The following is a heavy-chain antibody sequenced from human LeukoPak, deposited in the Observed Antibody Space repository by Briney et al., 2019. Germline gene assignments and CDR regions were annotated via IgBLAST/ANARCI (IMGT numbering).Heavy chain of an antibody. CDR1: GGSISSYY. CDR2: IYYSVST. CDR3: ARVTTVTGYYYYYYMDV. Sequence: SETLSLTCTVSGGSISSYYWSWIRQPPGKGLEWIGYIYYSVSTNYNPSLKSRVTISVDTSKNQFSLKLSSVTAADTTVYYCARVTTVTGYYYYYYMDVWGKGTTVTVSS. J-gene: IGHJ6*03. V-gene: IGHV4-59*01. D-gene: IGHD4-17*01.